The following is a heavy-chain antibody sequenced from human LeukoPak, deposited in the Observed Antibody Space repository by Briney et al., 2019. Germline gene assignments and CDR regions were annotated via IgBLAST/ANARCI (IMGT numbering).Heavy chain of an antibody. D-gene: IGHD6-13*01. Sequence: GGSLRLSCVASGFTFSTYTMTWVRQAPGKGLEWVSSITNGGATTFYADSVKGRFTISRDNSKNSLFLQMERPRTEDTALYYCAKSGAAADAFHNWGQGTLVTVSS. V-gene: IGHV3-23*01. CDR2: ITNGGATT. CDR1: GFTFSTYT. CDR3: AKSGAAADAFHN. J-gene: IGHJ4*02.